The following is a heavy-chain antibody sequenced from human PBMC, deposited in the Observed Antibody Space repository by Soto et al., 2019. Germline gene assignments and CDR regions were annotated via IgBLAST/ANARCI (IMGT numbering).Heavy chain of an antibody. J-gene: IGHJ6*02. CDR1: GFSLSTSGMC. V-gene: IGHV2-70*01. CDR2: IDWDDDK. Sequence: SGPTLVNPTQTLTLTCTFSGFSLSTSGMCVSWIRQPPGKALEWLALIDWDDDKYYSTSPKTRLTISKDTSKNQVVLTMTNMDPGDTATEFLAPKNPYLLLRKDRWGQRTTVTVSS. CDR3: APKNPYLLLRKDR.